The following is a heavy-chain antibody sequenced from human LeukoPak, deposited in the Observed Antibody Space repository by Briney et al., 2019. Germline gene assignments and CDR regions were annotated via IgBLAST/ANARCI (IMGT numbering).Heavy chain of an antibody. CDR2: INGSGGKT. V-gene: IGHV3-23*01. CDR1: GFTFSSYS. J-gene: IGHJ3*02. CDR3: ARLSYWVFEI. D-gene: IGHD2-21*01. Sequence: GGSLRLSCAASGFTFSSYSMSWVRQAPGKGLEWVSTINGSGGKTYYGDSVKGRFTISRDNSKNTLYLQMNSLRAEDTSVYFCARLSYWVFEIWGQGTMVTVSS.